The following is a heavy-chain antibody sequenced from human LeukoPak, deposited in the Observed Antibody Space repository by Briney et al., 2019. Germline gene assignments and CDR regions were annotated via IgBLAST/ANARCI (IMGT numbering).Heavy chain of an antibody. J-gene: IGHJ4*02. D-gene: IGHD3-22*01. Sequence: PGESLKISCKGSGYSFTTYWIGWVRQVPGKGLEWMGIIYPGDSDVRYSPSFQGQVTISADKSISTAYLQWSSLKASDTAMYYCARRNYYDSSGYYSGFDYWGQGTLVTVSS. CDR1: GYSFTTYW. V-gene: IGHV5-51*01. CDR2: IYPGDSDV. CDR3: ARRNYYDSSGYYSGFDY.